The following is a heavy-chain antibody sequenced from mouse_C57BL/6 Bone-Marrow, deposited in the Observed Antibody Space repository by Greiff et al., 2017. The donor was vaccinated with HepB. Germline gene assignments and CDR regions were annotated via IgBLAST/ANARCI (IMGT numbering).Heavy chain of an antibody. CDR1: GYTFTSYW. Sequence: VQLQPSGTVLERPGASVKMSCKTSGYTFTSYWMHWVKQRPGQGLEWIGAIYPGNSDTSYNQKFKGKAKLTAFTSASTAYMELSSLTNEDSAVYYCTREVYDYDRGDYAMDYWGQGTSVTVSS. CDR3: TREVYDYDRGDYAMDY. J-gene: IGHJ4*01. V-gene: IGHV1-5*01. CDR2: IYPGNSDT. D-gene: IGHD2-4*01.